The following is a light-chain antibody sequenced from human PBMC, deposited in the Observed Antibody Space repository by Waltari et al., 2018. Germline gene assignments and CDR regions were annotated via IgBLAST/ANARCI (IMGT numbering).Light chain of an antibody. CDR2: EVS. J-gene: IGLJ1*01. CDR1: SSDVVGYNY. CDR3: SSYTSSSTLYV. Sequence: QSALTPPASVSGSPGQSITISCTGTSSDVVGYNYVSWYQQHPGKAPKLMIYEVSNRPSGVSNRFSGSKSGNTASLTISGLQAEDEADYYCSSYTSSSTLYVFGTGTKVTVL. V-gene: IGLV2-14*01.